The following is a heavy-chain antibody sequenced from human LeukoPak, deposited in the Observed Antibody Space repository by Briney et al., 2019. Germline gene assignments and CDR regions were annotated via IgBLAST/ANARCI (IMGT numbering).Heavy chain of an antibody. CDR3: AKDKPKAMVRGVIGFDY. Sequence: GGSLRLSCAASGFTFSSYGMHWVRQAPGKGLEWVAFIRHDGSNKYYADSVKGRFTISRDNSKNTLYLQMNSLRAEDTAVYYCAKDKPKAMVRGVIGFDYWGQGTLVTVSS. CDR2: IRHDGSNK. V-gene: IGHV3-30*02. D-gene: IGHD3-10*01. CDR1: GFTFSSYG. J-gene: IGHJ4*02.